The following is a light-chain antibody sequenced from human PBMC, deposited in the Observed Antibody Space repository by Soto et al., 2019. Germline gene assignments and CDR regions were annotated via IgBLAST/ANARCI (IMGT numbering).Light chain of an antibody. CDR1: QDTSNS. J-gene: IGKJ4*02. CDR2: DAS. Sequence: DIQMTQSPSSLSASVGDRVTITCQASQDTSNSLNWYQQKPGKATKLLIYDASNLETGVPSRFSGRGSGTDFNFTISSLQYEYIETYYCQQFDNLPLPCGGRTEVEIQ. CDR3: QQFDNLPLP. V-gene: IGKV1-33*01.